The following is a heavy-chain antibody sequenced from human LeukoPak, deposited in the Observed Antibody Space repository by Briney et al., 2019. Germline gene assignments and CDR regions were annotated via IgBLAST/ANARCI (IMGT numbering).Heavy chain of an antibody. CDR3: ARDPAHDYYGSGSLDY. Sequence: PGGPLRLSCAASGFTFSSYAMHWVRQAPGKGLEWVAVISYDGSNKYYADSVKGRFTISRDNSKNTLYLQINSLRAEDTAVYYCARDPAHDYYGSGSLDYWGQGTLVTVSP. CDR2: ISYDGSNK. CDR1: GFTFSSYA. J-gene: IGHJ4*02. D-gene: IGHD3-10*01. V-gene: IGHV3-30*04.